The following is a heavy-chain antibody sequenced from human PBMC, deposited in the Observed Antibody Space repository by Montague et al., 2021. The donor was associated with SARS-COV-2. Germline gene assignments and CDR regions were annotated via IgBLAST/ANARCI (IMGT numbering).Heavy chain of an antibody. Sequence: SETLSLTCTVSGGSISPYYWSWIRQPPGKGLEWIGNIYYTGSTNYNSSLKSRLTISVDTSKNQFSLKVTSVTAADTAVYYCARVGCELRHRYCYFDLWGQGTLVTVSS. CDR3: ARVGCELRHRYCYFDL. CDR2: IYYTGST. D-gene: IGHD1-26*01. J-gene: IGHJ4*02. CDR1: GGSISPYY. V-gene: IGHV4-59*01.